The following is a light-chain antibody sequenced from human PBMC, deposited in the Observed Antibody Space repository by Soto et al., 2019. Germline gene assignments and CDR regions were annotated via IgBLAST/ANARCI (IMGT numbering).Light chain of an antibody. CDR3: QQYGSSPIT. J-gene: IGKJ5*01. V-gene: IGKV3D-20*01. CDR2: DAS. Sequence: VVLTQSPATLSLSPGERAALSCGASESVSSNQLAWYQQKPGLAPRLLIYDASSRAYGIPERVSGSGSGTGFSLTISSLEPEDSAVYYCQQYGSSPITFGQGTRLEIK. CDR1: ESVSSNQ.